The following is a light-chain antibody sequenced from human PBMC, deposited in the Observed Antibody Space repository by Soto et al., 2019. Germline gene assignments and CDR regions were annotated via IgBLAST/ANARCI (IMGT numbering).Light chain of an antibody. CDR1: QSIDSW. Sequence: DIQMTQSPSTMSASVGDRVTITCRARQSIDSWLAWYQQKPGKAPKFLMYKASNLESGVPLRFSGSGSETEFTLTISSLQPDDFAIYYCQHYKSYPWTFGQGTKVELK. CDR3: QHYKSYPWT. CDR2: KAS. J-gene: IGKJ1*01. V-gene: IGKV1-5*03.